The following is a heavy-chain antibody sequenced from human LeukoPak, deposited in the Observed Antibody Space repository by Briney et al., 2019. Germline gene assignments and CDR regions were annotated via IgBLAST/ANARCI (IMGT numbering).Heavy chain of an antibody. J-gene: IGHJ4*02. CDR3: ARDVAGSGSL. CDR1: GFSFISYS. CDR2: ISSSSSHM. Sequence: GGSLRLSCAASGFSFISYSMNWVRQTPGKGLEWVSSISSSSSHMYYADSVKDRFTVSRDNAWNTLYLQMNSLRAEDTAVYYCARDVAGSGSLWGQGTLITVSS. D-gene: IGHD3-10*01. V-gene: IGHV3-21*01.